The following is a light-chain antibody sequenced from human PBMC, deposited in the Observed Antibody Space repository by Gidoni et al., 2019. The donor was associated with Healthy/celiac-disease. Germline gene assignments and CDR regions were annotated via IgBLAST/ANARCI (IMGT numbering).Light chain of an antibody. CDR1: SSNIGAGYD. Sequence: QSVLPQPPSVSWAPGPRVAIPCTGSSSNIGAGYDVHWYQPLPGTPPKLLIYGNSNRPSGVPYRFSGSKSGTSASLAITGLQAEDEADYYCQSYDSSLSGWVFGGGTKLTVL. CDR3: QSYDSSLSGWV. V-gene: IGLV1-40*01. CDR2: GNS. J-gene: IGLJ3*02.